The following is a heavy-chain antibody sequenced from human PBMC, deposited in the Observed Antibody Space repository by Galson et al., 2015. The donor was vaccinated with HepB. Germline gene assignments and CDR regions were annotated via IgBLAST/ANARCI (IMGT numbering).Heavy chain of an antibody. CDR2: MNPNSGNT. CDR3: ARGLAWLVWAFDI. D-gene: IGHD6-19*01. CDR1: GYTFTSYD. Sequence: SVKVSCKASGYTFTSYDINWVRQATGQGLEWMGWMNPNSGNTGYAQKFQGRVTMTRNTSISTAYMELSSLRSEDTAVYYCARGLAWLVWAFDIWGQGTMVTVSS. V-gene: IGHV1-8*01. J-gene: IGHJ3*02.